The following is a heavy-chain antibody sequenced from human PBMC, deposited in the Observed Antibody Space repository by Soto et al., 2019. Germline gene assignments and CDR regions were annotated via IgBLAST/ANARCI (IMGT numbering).Heavy chain of an antibody. CDR1: GFSLSAAGVG. V-gene: IGHV2-5*02. Sequence: QITLKESGPTLVEPTQTLTLTCTFSGFSLSAAGVGVGWIRQPPGKALECLALIYWDDDKRYSPSLNNRLTSTNDTSKNQVVLTMPNMHPMDTATSDWEHSGPRESLFDYWSQGTLVTVSS. J-gene: IGHJ4*02. CDR3: EHSGPRESLFDY. CDR2: IYWDDDK.